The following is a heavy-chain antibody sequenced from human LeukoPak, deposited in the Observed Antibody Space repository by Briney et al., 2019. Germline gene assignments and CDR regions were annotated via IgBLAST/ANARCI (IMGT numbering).Heavy chain of an antibody. V-gene: IGHV3-43*01. J-gene: IGHJ4*02. CDR2: ISWDGDST. D-gene: IGHD4/OR15-4a*01. Sequence: GGSLRLSCAASGFTFDDYTMHWVRQAPGKGLEWVSLISWDGDSTYYADSVKGRFTISRDNSRNSLYLQMSSLRTEDTALYYCAAEGPNTSIDYWGQGTLVTVSS. CDR3: AAEGPNTSIDY. CDR1: GFTFDDYT.